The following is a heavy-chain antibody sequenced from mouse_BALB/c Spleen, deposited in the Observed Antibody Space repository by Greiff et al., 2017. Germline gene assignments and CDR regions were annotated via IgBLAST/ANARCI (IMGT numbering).Heavy chain of an antibody. CDR3: ARGDSDY. D-gene: IGHD2-13*01. CDR1: GYTFTSYW. J-gene: IGHJ2*01. Sequence: LQESGPELAKPGASVKMSCKASGYTFTSYWMHWVKQRPGQGLEWIGYINPSTGYTEYNQKFKDKATLTADKSSSTAYMQLSSLTSEDSAVYYCARGDSDYWGQGTTLTVSS. V-gene: IGHV1-7*01. CDR2: INPSTGYT.